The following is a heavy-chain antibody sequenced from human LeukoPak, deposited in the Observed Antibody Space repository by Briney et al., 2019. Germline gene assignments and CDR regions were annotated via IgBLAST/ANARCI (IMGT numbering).Heavy chain of an antibody. CDR2: ISSSSSYI. J-gene: IGHJ4*02. CDR3: ARDRPTVTTSDY. V-gene: IGHV3-21*01. Sequence: GGSLRLSCAASGFTFSSYSMNWVRQAPGKGLEWVSSISSSSSYIYYADSVEGRFTISRDNAKNSLYLQMNSLRAEDTAVYYCARDRPTVTTSDYWGQGTLVTVSS. D-gene: IGHD4-17*01. CDR1: GFTFSSYS.